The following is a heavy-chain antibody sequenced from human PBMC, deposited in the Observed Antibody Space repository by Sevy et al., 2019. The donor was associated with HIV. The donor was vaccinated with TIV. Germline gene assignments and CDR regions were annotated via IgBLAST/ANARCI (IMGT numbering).Heavy chain of an antibody. Sequence: GGSLRLSCAASGFTFSDYYMSWIRQAPGKGLEWVSYISSSGSTIYYADSVKGRFTISRDNAKNSLYLQMNSLRAEDTAVYYCAREPPRRGYSYGYVPWYFDLWGRGTLVTVSS. CDR1: GFTFSDYY. J-gene: IGHJ2*01. CDR2: ISSSGSTI. D-gene: IGHD5-18*01. V-gene: IGHV3-11*01. CDR3: AREPPRRGYSYGYVPWYFDL.